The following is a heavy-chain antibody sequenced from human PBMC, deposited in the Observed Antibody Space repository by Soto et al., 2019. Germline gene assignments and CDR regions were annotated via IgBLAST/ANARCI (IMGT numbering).Heavy chain of an antibody. J-gene: IGHJ4*02. D-gene: IGHD3-22*01. V-gene: IGHV3-30*18. Sequence: QVQLVESGGGVVQPGRSLRLSCAASGFTFSSYGMHWVRQAPGKGLEWVAVISYDGSNKYYADSVKGRFTISRDNSKNTLYLQMNSLRAEDTAVYYCAKDPNYYDSSGYYYGGGYFDYWGQGTLVTVSS. CDR1: GFTFSSYG. CDR3: AKDPNYYDSSGYYYGGGYFDY. CDR2: ISYDGSNK.